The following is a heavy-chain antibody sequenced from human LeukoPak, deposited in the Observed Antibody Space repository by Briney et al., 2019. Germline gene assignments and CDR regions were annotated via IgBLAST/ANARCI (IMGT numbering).Heavy chain of an antibody. CDR1: GYTFSNFW. V-gene: IGHV5-51*01. J-gene: IGHJ5*02. Sequence: ESLKISCKGSGYTFSNFWIAWVRQMPGKGLEWMGSIYPGDSDTRYSSSFQGQVTISADKSLATASLLWSSVKASDTAMYFCARLSDTTSWGQGTLVTVSS. CDR2: IYPGDSDT. CDR3: ARLSDTTS. D-gene: IGHD5-18*01.